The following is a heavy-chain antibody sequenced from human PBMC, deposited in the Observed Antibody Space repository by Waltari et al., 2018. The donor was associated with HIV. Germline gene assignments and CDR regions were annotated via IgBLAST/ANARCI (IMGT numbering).Heavy chain of an antibody. V-gene: IGHV3-48*04. Sequence: EVQLVESGGGLVQPGGSLRLSCVASGFTFSSYNMNGVRQAPGKGLEWLSYITSSGYTIYYADSVEGRFTVSRDNAKNSLYLQMNSLGAEDTAVYYCARTTHGIDFWGQGTLVTVSS. CDR1: GFTFSSYN. J-gene: IGHJ4*02. CDR3: ARTTHGIDF. D-gene: IGHD1-1*01. CDR2: ITSSGYTI.